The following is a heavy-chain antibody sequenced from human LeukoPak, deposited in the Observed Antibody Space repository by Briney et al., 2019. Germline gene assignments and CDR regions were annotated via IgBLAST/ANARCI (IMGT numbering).Heavy chain of an antibody. J-gene: IGHJ4*02. D-gene: IGHD2-15*01. Sequence: GGSLRLSCAAPGFTFSSYGMHWVRQAPGKGLEWVAVISYDGSNKYYADSVKGRFTISRDNSKNTLYLQMNSLRAEDTAVYYCARETGAATYDYWGQGTLVTVSS. CDR1: GFTFSSYG. V-gene: IGHV3-30*03. CDR3: ARETGAATYDY. CDR2: ISYDGSNK.